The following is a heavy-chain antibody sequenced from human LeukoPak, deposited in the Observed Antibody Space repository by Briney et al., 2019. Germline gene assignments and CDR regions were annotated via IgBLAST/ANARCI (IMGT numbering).Heavy chain of an antibody. Sequence: GGSLRLSCAASGFTFSSYNMNWVRQAPGKGPEWVSYISPSSSRIDYAASVRGRFTISRDNAKSSLYLQMNSLSTDDTAVYYCARMNYVSSGWGAPFDDWGQGTLVTVSS. D-gene: IGHD1-7*01. V-gene: IGHV3-48*04. CDR1: GFTFSSYN. CDR2: ISPSSSRI. CDR3: ARMNYVSSGWGAPFDD. J-gene: IGHJ4*02.